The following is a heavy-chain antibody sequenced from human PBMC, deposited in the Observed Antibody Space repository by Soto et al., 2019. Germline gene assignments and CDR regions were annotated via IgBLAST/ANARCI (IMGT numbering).Heavy chain of an antibody. J-gene: IGHJ4*02. CDR2: ISRDGSNK. Sequence: GGSLRLSCAVSGFTFSRYAIHWVRQAPGKGLEWVAVISRDGSNKYYVDSVKGRFTISRDNSKNTLYLQMNSLRDEDTAVYYCARSRNSAVADSFDFWGQGTLVTV. D-gene: IGHD3-10*01. CDR3: ARSRNSAVADSFDF. V-gene: IGHV3-30*04. CDR1: GFTFSRYA.